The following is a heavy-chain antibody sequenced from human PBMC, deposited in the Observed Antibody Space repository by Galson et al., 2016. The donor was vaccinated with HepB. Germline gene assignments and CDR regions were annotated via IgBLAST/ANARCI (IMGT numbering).Heavy chain of an antibody. J-gene: IGHJ6*02. Sequence: ETLSLTCIVSGESVINDRYYWTWIRQPPGKGLEWIGCIDYSGSTNYSPSLKSRIAISLAASENQVSLRLSTVTAAATAIYYCARGRRTICNGSICYKDSYYYAMDVWGQGTTVAVSS. V-gene: IGHV4-61*01. CDR3: ARGRRTICNGSICYKDSYYYAMDV. D-gene: IGHD2-15*01. CDR2: IDYSGST. CDR1: GESVINDRYY.